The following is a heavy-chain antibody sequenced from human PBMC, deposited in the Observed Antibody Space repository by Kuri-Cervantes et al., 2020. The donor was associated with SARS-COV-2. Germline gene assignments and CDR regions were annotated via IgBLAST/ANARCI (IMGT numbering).Heavy chain of an antibody. V-gene: IGHV4-38-2*01. D-gene: IGHD5-12*01. CDR2: IYHSGST. CDR1: GYSISSGYY. J-gene: IGHJ3*02. Sequence: SEPLSLNCAVSGYSISSGYYWGWIRQPPGKGLEWIGSIYHSGSTYYNPSLKSRVTISVNTSKNQFSLKLSSVTAADTAVYYCARWGGYDVGAFDIWGQGTMVTVSS. CDR3: ARWGGYDVGAFDI.